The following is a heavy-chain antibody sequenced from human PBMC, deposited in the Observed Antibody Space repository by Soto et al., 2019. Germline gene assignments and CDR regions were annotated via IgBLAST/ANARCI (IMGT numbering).Heavy chain of an antibody. D-gene: IGHD6-6*01. V-gene: IGHV1-3*01. CDR2: IIPGSGDT. CDR1: GYTFRIYA. Sequence: QVLLVQSGAEVKKPGASVKVCCKASGYTFRIYAIHWVRQAPGHSLEWMGWIIPGSGDTKYSERFQGRVTMTWDTSATTAYMELIGLRSEDTADYFCARDDSSSRSFDYWGQGTRVTVSS. J-gene: IGHJ4*02. CDR3: ARDDSSSRSFDY.